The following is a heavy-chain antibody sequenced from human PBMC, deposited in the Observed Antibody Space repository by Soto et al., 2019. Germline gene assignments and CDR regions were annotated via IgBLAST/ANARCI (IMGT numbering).Heavy chain of an antibody. D-gene: IGHD4-17*01. CDR3: ARARNTGYWYFDL. CDR1: GFTFSSYS. CDR2: ISSSSSTI. V-gene: IGHV3-48*01. Sequence: EVQLVESGGGLVQPGGSLRLSCAASGFTFSSYSMNWVRQAPGKGLEWVSYISSSSSTIYYADSVKGRFTISRDNAKNSLYLQINSLRAEDTAVYYCARARNTGYWYFDLWGRGTLVTVSS. J-gene: IGHJ2*01.